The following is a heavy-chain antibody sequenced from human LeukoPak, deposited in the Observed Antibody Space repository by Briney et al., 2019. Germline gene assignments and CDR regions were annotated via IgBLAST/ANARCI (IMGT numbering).Heavy chain of an antibody. J-gene: IGHJ6*03. CDR2: ISWNSGSI. CDR3: AKDLAAAAPYYMDV. V-gene: IGHV3-9*01. CDR1: GFTFDDYA. Sequence: GGSLRLSCAASGFTFDDYAMHWVRHAPGKGLEWVSGISWNSGSIGYADSVKGRFTISRDNAKNSLYLQMNSLRAEDTALYYCAKDLAAAAPYYMDVWGKGTTVTISS. D-gene: IGHD6-13*01.